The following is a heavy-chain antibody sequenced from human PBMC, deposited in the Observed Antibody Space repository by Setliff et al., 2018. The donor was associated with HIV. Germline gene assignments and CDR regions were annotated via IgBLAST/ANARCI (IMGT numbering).Heavy chain of an antibody. CDR1: GGSISNSVYF. J-gene: IGHJ4*02. D-gene: IGHD2-21*02. CDR3: ARGRVFCDGDSCYHFDY. V-gene: IGHV4-31*01. Sequence: SETLSLTCTVSGGSISNSVYFWTWIRQHPGKGLEWIGYIYFSGSATHNPSLKSPVSISVDTSKNQFYLTLSSVTAADTAVYYCARGRVFCDGDSCYHFDYWGQGGLVTVSS. CDR2: IYFSGSA.